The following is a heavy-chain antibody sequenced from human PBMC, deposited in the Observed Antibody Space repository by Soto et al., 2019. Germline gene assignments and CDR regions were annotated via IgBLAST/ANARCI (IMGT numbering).Heavy chain of an antibody. J-gene: IGHJ6*02. CDR3: ARDYWDSRSFSGMDV. D-gene: IGHD3-22*01. CDR1: GFTFSDYY. CDR2: ISSSGSTI. Sequence: GGSLRLSCAASGFTFSDYYMIWIRQAPGKGLEWVSYISSSGSTIYYADSVKGRFTISRDNAKNSLYLQMSSLRADDTAVYYCARDYWDSRSFSGMDVWGQGTTVTVSS. V-gene: IGHV3-11*01.